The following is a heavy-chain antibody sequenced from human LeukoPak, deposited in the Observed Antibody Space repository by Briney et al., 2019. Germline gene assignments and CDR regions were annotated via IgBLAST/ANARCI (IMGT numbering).Heavy chain of an antibody. CDR2: ISSTSSVI. Sequence: GGSLRLSCAASGFTFSSYAMSWVRQAPGKGLEWISYISSTSSVIYYADSVKGRFTISRDNAKNSLYLQMSSLRAEDTAVYYCARNLPAADYWGQGTLVTVSS. V-gene: IGHV3-48*04. J-gene: IGHJ4*02. CDR1: GFTFSSYA. CDR3: ARNLPAADY. D-gene: IGHD2-2*01.